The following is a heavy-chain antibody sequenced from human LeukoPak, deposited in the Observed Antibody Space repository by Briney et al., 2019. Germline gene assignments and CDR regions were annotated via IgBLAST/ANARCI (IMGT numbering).Heavy chain of an antibody. Sequence: SETLSLTCAVYGGAFSGYYWTWVRQPPGKGLEWIGEISHDGRPNCNPSLESRVTISVDTSKNQFALKLSSVTAADTAVYYCARGSDGSGNSYRNWFDPWGRGTLVTVSS. J-gene: IGHJ5*02. CDR2: ISHDGRP. D-gene: IGHD3-10*01. CDR1: GGAFSGYY. V-gene: IGHV4-34*01. CDR3: ARGSDGSGNSYRNWFDP.